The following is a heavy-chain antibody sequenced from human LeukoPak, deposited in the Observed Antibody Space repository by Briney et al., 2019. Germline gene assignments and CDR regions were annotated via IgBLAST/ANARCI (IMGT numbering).Heavy chain of an antibody. Sequence: GASVKVSCKASGYTFTSYAMHWVRQAPGQGLEWMGWINAGNGNTKYSQKFQGRVTITRDTSASTAYMELSSLRSEDTAVYYCASGYDYVWGSYRGAFDIWGQGTMVTVSS. D-gene: IGHD3-16*02. CDR1: GYTFTSYA. V-gene: IGHV1-3*01. CDR2: INAGNGNT. J-gene: IGHJ3*02. CDR3: ASGYDYVWGSYRGAFDI.